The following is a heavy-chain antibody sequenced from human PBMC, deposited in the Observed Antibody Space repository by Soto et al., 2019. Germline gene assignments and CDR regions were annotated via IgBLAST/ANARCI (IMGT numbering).Heavy chain of an antibody. J-gene: IGHJ4*02. V-gene: IGHV3-73*01. D-gene: IGHD6-19*01. Sequence: GGSLRLSCAASGFTFGGSAMHWVRQASGKGLEWVGHIRSKTNSYATAYAESVKGRFTISRDDSMNTAYLQMNSLKTEDTAVYFCTRQTDAVQWLVVPTDYNFDYWGQGTLVTVS. CDR2: IRSKTNSYAT. CDR3: TRQTDAVQWLVVPTDYNFDY. CDR1: GFTFGGSA.